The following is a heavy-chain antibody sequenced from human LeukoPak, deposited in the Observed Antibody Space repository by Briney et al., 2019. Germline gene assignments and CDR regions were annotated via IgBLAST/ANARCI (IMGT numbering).Heavy chain of an antibody. CDR3: ARDGGSMGAAFDI. Sequence: ASVKVSCKASGYTFTGYYMHWVRQAPGQGLEWMGWINPNSGGTNYAQKFQGRVTMTRDTSISTAYMELCRLRSDDTAVYYCARDGGSMGAAFDIWGQGTMVTVSS. J-gene: IGHJ3*02. V-gene: IGHV1-2*02. D-gene: IGHD4-23*01. CDR1: GYTFTGYY. CDR2: INPNSGGT.